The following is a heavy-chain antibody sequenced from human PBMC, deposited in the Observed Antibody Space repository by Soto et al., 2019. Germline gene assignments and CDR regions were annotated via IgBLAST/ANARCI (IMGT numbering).Heavy chain of an antibody. CDR1: GGSISSGGYS. V-gene: IGHV4-30-2*01. CDR3: ARGPPLGY. J-gene: IGHJ4*02. Sequence: QLQLQESGSGLVKPSQNLSLTCAVSGGSISSGGYSWRWIRQPPGKGLEWIGYIYHSGSTYYNPSLKSRVTISVDRSKNQFSLKLSSVTAADTAVYYCARGPPLGYWGQGTLVTVSS. CDR2: IYHSGST.